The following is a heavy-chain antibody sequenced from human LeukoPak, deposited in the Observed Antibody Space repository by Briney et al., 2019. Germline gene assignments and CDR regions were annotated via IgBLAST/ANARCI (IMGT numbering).Heavy chain of an antibody. V-gene: IGHV3-23*01. CDR2: ISDLGAST. D-gene: IGHD6-13*01. Sequence: GGSLRLSRAASGFTFSNYAMNWVRQAPGKGLEWVSVISDLGASTYYADSVKGRFTISRDNSKNTLYLQMNSLRAEDTAVYYCAKPRTIAVPGRSGFDSWGQGTLVTVSS. J-gene: IGHJ4*02. CDR3: AKPRTIAVPGRSGFDS. CDR1: GFTFSNYA.